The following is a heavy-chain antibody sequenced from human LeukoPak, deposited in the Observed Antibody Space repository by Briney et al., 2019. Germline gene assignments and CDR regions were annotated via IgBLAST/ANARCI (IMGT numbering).Heavy chain of an antibody. V-gene: IGHV4-4*07. Sequence: SETLSLTCTVSGGSISSYYWSWIRQPAGKGLEWIGRIYPSGGTNYNPSLKSRVTMSVDTSKNQFSLKLSSVTAADTAVYYCARYGTVTTDFDYWGQGTLVTVSS. D-gene: IGHD4-17*01. CDR3: ARYGTVTTDFDY. J-gene: IGHJ4*02. CDR1: GGSISSYY. CDR2: IYPSGGT.